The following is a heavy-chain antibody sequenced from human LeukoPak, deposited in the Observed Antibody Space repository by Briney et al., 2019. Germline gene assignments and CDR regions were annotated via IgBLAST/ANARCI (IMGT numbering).Heavy chain of an antibody. CDR1: GDSVSSNSAA. D-gene: IGHD2-2*01. V-gene: IGHV6-1*01. CDR3: ARGYCSSTSCYDYYYGMDV. CDR2: TYYRSKWYN. Sequence: SQTLSLTCAISGDSVSSNSAAWNWIRQSPSRGLKWLGRTYYRSKWYNDYAVSVKSRITINPDTSKNQFSLQLNSVTPEDTAVYYCARGYCSSTSCYDYYYGMDVWGQGTTVTVSS. J-gene: IGHJ6*02.